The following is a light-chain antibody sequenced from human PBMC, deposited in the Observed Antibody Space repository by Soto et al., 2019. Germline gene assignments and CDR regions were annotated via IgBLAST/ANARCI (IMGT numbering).Light chain of an antibody. CDR2: VAS. J-gene: IGKJ1*01. V-gene: IGKV3-15*01. CDR1: QSVRSN. Sequence: EIVRTQSPATLSPSPGERATISCRSRQSVRSNLAWYQQKPGQATRLLIYVASTRATGIPARFSGSGSGTELTLSIGSLQSEDFAVYYCQQYNNWPPTFGQGTKVDIK. CDR3: QQYNNWPPT.